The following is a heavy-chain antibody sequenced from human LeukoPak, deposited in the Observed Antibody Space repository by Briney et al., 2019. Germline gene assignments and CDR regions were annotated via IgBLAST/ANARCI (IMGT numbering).Heavy chain of an antibody. V-gene: IGHV4-34*01. Sequence: PSETLSPTCAVSGVSISSYYWSWIRQPPGMGLEWIGEINHSGSTNYNPSLKSRVTISVDTSKNQFSLKLSSVTAADTAVYYCARGFGSYGHDYWGQGTLVTVSS. J-gene: IGHJ4*02. CDR3: ARGFGSYGHDY. CDR2: INHSGST. CDR1: GVSISSYY. D-gene: IGHD1-26*01.